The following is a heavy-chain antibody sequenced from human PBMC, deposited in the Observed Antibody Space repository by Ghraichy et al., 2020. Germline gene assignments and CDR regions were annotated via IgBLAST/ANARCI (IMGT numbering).Heavy chain of an antibody. CDR2: IYAGDSDT. Sequence: GESLNLSCTASGYLFTTSWIAWVRQMPGKGLEWVGIIYAGDSDTSYSPSFQGQVTISADKSISTAYLQWSNLQASDTAMYFCAGQPTAAFDFWGPGTMVTVSS. J-gene: IGHJ3*01. D-gene: IGHD1-26*01. V-gene: IGHV5-51*01. CDR1: GYLFTTSW. CDR3: AGQPTAAFDF.